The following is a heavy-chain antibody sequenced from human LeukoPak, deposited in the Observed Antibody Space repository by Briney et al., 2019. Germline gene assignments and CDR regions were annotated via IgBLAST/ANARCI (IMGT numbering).Heavy chain of an antibody. CDR2: IYYTGST. Sequence: SETLSLTCTVSGGSISTYYWSWIRQPPGKGLEWIGYIYYTGSTSYSPSLKSRVTMSLDASKNQFSLELNSVTPADTAVYYCARGGNYWPQWWFDPWGRGTLVSVSS. CDR1: GGSISTYY. J-gene: IGHJ5*02. D-gene: IGHD1-26*01. CDR3: ARGGNYWPQWWFDP. V-gene: IGHV4-59*01.